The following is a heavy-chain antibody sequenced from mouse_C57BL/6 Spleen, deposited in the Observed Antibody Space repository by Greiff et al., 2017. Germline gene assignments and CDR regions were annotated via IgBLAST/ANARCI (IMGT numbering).Heavy chain of an antibody. CDR1: GYTFTSYW. CDR2: IDPNSGGT. CDR3: ARALITTVVEGYFDV. Sequence: QVQLQQPGAELVKPGASVKLSCKASGYTFTSYWMHWVKQRPGRGLEWIGRIDPNSGGTKYNEKFKSKATLTVDKPSSTAYMQLSSLTSEDSAVYYCARALITTVVEGYFDVWGTGTTVTVSS. V-gene: IGHV1-72*01. D-gene: IGHD1-1*01. J-gene: IGHJ1*03.